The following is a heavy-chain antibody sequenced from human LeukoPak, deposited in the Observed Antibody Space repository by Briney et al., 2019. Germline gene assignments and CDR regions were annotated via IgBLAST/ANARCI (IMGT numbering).Heavy chain of an antibody. CDR1: GDSVSSSNW. CDR2: IHHSGST. D-gene: IGHD5-12*01. Sequence: PSETLSLTCAVSGDSVSSSNWWSWVRPPPGKGLEWIGEIHHSGSTNYNPSLKSRVTISLDGPKNQLSLKMTSVTAADTAVYYCARGLVDTGRSRFDYWGQGTLVTVSS. J-gene: IGHJ4*02. V-gene: IGHV4-4*02. CDR3: ARGLVDTGRSRFDY.